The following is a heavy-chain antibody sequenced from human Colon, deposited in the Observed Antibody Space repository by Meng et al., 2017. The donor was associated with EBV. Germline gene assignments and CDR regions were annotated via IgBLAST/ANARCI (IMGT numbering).Heavy chain of an antibody. V-gene: IGHV4-30-4*01. CDR3: ARNYYFDY. J-gene: IGHJ4*02. CDR1: GGSINSGDYY. CDR2: IYYTGST. Sequence: QVRVQVSGPGLAKPSQTLSLTCTGSGGSINSGDYYWSWIRQPPGKGLEWIGYIYYTGSTYYNPSLKSRVTISMDTSKNQFSLRLSSVTAADTAVYYCARNYYFDYWGQGTLVTVSS.